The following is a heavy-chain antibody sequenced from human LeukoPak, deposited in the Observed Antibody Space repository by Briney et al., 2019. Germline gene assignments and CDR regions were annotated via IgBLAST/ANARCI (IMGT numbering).Heavy chain of an antibody. CDR2: ISGSGGST. Sequence: GGSLRLSCAASGFTFSSYAMSWVRQAPGKGLEWVSGISGSGGSTYYADSVKGRFTISRDNSRNTLYLRMNSLRAGDTAVYYCAKCSGGTCYSSLDYWGQGTLVTVSS. J-gene: IGHJ4*02. CDR1: GFTFSSYA. V-gene: IGHV3-23*01. CDR3: AKCSGGTCYSSLDY. D-gene: IGHD2-15*01.